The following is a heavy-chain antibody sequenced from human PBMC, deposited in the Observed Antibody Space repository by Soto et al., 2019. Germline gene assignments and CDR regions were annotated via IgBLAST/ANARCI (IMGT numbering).Heavy chain of an antibody. D-gene: IGHD3-3*01. V-gene: IGHV4-34*01. J-gene: IGHJ3*02. CDR1: GGSFSGYY. CDR3: ARGHTYYDFWSGPTPGRDAFDI. CDR2: INHSGST. Sequence: PSETLSLTCAVYGGSFSGYYWSWIRQPPGKGLEWIGEINHSGSTNYNPSLKSRVTISVDTSKNQFSLKLSSVTAADTAVYYCARGHTYYDFWSGPTPGRDAFDIWGQGTMVTVSS.